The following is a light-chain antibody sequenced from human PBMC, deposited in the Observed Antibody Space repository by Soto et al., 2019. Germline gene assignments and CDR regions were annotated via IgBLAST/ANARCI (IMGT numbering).Light chain of an antibody. V-gene: IGLV2-8*01. CDR1: SSDVGGYNF. J-gene: IGLJ2*01. CDR2: EVS. Sequence: QSVLTQPPSASGSPGQSVTISCTGTSSDVGGYNFVSWYQQHPGKAPKLMIYEVSERPSGVPDRFSGSKSGNTASLTVSGLQAEDAADYYCSSYAGSNIVVFGGGTKVTVL. CDR3: SSYAGSNIVV.